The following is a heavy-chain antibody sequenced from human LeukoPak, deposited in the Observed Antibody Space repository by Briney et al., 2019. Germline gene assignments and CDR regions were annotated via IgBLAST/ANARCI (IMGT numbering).Heavy chain of an antibody. Sequence: SETLSLTCAVYGGSFSGYYWSWIRQPPGKGLEWIGEINHSGSTNYNPSLKSRVTISVDTSKNQFSLKLSSVTAADTAVYYCARLSMVRGGKNWFDPWGQGTLVTVSS. CDR2: INHSGST. CDR1: GGSFSGYY. CDR3: ARLSMVRGGKNWFDP. J-gene: IGHJ5*02. V-gene: IGHV4-34*01. D-gene: IGHD3-10*01.